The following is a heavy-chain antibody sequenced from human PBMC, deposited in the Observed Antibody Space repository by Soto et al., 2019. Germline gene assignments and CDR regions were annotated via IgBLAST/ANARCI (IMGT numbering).Heavy chain of an antibody. CDR1: GFTFSSYA. D-gene: IGHD6-13*01. CDR2: ISYDGSNK. Sequence: GGSLRLSCAASGFTFSSYAMHWVRQAPGKGLEWVAVISYDGSNKYYADSVKGRFTISRDNSKNTLYLQMNSLRAEDTAVYYCASLLIAAAGDYWGQGTLVTVSS. J-gene: IGHJ4*02. CDR3: ASLLIAAAGDY. V-gene: IGHV3-30-3*01.